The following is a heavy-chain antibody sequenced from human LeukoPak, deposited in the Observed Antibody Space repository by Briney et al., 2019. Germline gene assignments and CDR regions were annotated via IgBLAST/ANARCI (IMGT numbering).Heavy chain of an antibody. J-gene: IGHJ4*02. CDR1: GGSISSGGYY. Sequence: HPSETLSLTCTVSGGSISSGGYYWSWIRQHPGKGLEWIGYIYYSGSTYYSPSLKSRVTISVDTSKNQFSLKLSSVTAADTAVYYCARVAYGDLLWYFDYWGQGTLVTVSS. D-gene: IGHD4-17*01. CDR3: ARVAYGDLLWYFDY. V-gene: IGHV4-31*03. CDR2: IYYSGST.